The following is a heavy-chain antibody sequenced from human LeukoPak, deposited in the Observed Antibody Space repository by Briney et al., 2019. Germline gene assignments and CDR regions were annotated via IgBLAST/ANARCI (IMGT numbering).Heavy chain of an antibody. CDR1: EFTFSAYW. Sequence: GGSLRLSCAASEFTFSAYWMHWVRQAPGKGLVWVSRIRGDGSLTNYADSVKGRFTISRDNAKNTLYLQMNSLRLEDTAVYYCARENLAAAADYWGQGTVVTVSS. CDR3: ARENLAAAADY. D-gene: IGHD6-25*01. V-gene: IGHV3-74*01. CDR2: IRGDGSLT. J-gene: IGHJ4*02.